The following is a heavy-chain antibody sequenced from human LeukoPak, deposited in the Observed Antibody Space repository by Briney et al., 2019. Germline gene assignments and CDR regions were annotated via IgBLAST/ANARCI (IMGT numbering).Heavy chain of an antibody. CDR2: ISYRGST. Sequence: SETLSLTCTVSGGSISSYYWSWIRQPPGKGLECIGYISYRGSTNYNPSLKSRVTMSVDTSKNQFSLKLTSVTAADTAVYYCARRIVNSALDLFDYWGQGTLVTVSS. D-gene: IGHD1-26*01. CDR1: GGSISSYY. CDR3: ARRIVNSALDLFDY. J-gene: IGHJ4*02. V-gene: IGHV4-59*01.